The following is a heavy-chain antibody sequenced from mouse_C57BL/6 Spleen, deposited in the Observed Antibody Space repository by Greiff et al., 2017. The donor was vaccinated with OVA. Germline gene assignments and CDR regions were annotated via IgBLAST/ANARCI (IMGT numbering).Heavy chain of an antibody. V-gene: IGHV1-82*01. CDR1: GYAFSSSW. CDR3: ERDYYGSSYLYYAMDD. CDR2: IYPGDGDT. D-gene: IGHD1-1*01. J-gene: IGHJ4*01. Sequence: VQLQESGPELVKPGASVKISCKASGYAFSSSWMNWVKQRPGKGLEWIGRIYPGDGDTNYNGKFKGQATLTADKSSSTAYMQLSSLTSEDTAVYFCERDYYGSSYLYYAMDDWGKGTSVTVSS.